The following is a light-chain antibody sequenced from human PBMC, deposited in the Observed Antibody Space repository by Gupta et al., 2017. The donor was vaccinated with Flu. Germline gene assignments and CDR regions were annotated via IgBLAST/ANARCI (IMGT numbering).Light chain of an antibody. CDR3: QQSYSTPRT. CDR2: AAS. Sequence: PSSLSASVGDRVTITCRASQSISSYLNWYQQKPGKAPKLLIYAASSLQSGVPPRFSGSGSGTDFTLTISSLQPEDFATYYCQQSYSTPRTFGQGTKVEIK. V-gene: IGKV1-39*01. CDR1: QSISSY. J-gene: IGKJ1*01.